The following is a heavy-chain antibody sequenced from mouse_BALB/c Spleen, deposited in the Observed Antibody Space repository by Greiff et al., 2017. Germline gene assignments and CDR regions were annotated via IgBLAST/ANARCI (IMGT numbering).Heavy chain of an antibody. J-gene: IGHJ4*01. CDR2: IWAGGST. Sequence: VNLVESGPGLVAPSQSLSITCTVSGFSLTSYGVHWVRQPPGKGLEWLGVIWAGGSTNYNSALMSRLSISKDNSKSQVFLKMNSLQTDDTAMYYCARGPYYGNSGAMDYWGQGTSVTVSS. V-gene: IGHV2-9*02. CDR1: GFSLTSYG. D-gene: IGHD2-10*01. CDR3: ARGPYYGNSGAMDY.